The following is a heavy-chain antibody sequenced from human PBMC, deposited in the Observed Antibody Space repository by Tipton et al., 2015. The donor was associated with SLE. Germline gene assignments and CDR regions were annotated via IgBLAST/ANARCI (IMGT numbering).Heavy chain of an antibody. CDR1: GYSITSGYY. CDR2: INHSGST. CDR3: ARVRYSSSWYVDY. J-gene: IGHJ4*02. V-gene: IGHV4-38-2*01. D-gene: IGHD6-13*01. Sequence: TLSLTCAVSGYSITSGYYWGWIRQPPGKGLEWIGEINHSGSTNYNPSLKSRVTISVDTSKNQFSLKLSSVTAADTAVYYCARVRYSSSWYVDYWGQGTLVTVSS.